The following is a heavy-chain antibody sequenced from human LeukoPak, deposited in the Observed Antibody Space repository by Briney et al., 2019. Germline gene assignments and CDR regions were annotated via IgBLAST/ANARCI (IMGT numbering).Heavy chain of an antibody. CDR3: AGSSSGYYYVGYFDY. Sequence: PSETLSLTCTVSGGSISKYYWGWIRQPPGKGLEGIAYMSDSVSSKYNTSLMSRVTISLDTSKNQFSLKLSSVTAADTAVYYCAGSSSGYYYVGYFDYWGQGTPVTVSS. V-gene: IGHV4-59*01. CDR1: GGSISKYY. J-gene: IGHJ4*02. CDR2: MSDSVSS. D-gene: IGHD3-22*01.